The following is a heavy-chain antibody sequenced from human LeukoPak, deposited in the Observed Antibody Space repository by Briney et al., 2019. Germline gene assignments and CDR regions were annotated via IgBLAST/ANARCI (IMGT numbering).Heavy chain of an antibody. CDR3: ASRKKRIFGRNSDY. D-gene: IGHD3-3*01. J-gene: IGHJ4*02. V-gene: IGHV4-39*07. Sequence: SETLSLTCTVSGVSISSSNSYWGWIRQPPGKGLEWIGSIYYSGSTYYNPSLKSRVTISVDTSKNQFSLKLSSVTAADTAVYYCASRKKRIFGRNSDYWGQETLVTVSS. CDR1: GVSISSSNSY. CDR2: IYYSGST.